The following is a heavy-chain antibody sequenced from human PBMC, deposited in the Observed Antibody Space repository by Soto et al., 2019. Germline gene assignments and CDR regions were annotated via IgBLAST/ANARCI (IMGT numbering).Heavy chain of an antibody. D-gene: IGHD2-8*01. V-gene: IGHV4-59*08. CDR1: GGSISTYY. CDR2: IYYGGSA. J-gene: IGHJ4*02. CDR3: ARGGHCTNGVCSALDY. Sequence: QVQLQESGPGLVKPSGTLSLTCTVSGGSISTYYWSWIRQPPGKGLEWIGYIYYGGSANYNPSLKSRVTISVDTSKKQFSLKLSSVTAADTAVYYWARGGHCTNGVCSALDYWGQGTLVTVSS.